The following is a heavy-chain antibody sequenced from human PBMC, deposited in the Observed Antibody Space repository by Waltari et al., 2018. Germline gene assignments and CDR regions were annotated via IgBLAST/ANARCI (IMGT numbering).Heavy chain of an antibody. V-gene: IGHV1-69*14. CDR1: VATLRDPA. Sequence: QVQLVQSGAEVQQPGCWGKLPCKASVATLRDPAISWVRPGPGQGLVWRGGIIPIFGTANYAQKFQGRVTITADKSTSTAYMELSSLRSEDTAVYYCARGKYQLLSLYYMDVWGKGTTVTVSS. CDR2: IIPIFGTA. CDR3: ARGKYQLLSLYYMDV. J-gene: IGHJ6*03. D-gene: IGHD2-2*01.